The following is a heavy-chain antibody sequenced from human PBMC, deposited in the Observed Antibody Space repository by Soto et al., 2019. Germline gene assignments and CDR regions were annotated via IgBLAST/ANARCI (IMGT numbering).Heavy chain of an antibody. CDR2: MNPNSVNT. CDR3: DLDGIGVARDAFDT. D-gene: IGHD6-19*01. V-gene: IGHV1-8*01. J-gene: IGHJ3*02. CDR1: RYTFSSYE. Sequence: SVNVSCKASRYTFSSYEINWVRQATGKALQRPRGMNPNSVNTGYAQKFQSRVTMTRNTSLSTAYMELLSLRSQDTAMHCCDLDGIGVARDAFDTWGSGPMAT.